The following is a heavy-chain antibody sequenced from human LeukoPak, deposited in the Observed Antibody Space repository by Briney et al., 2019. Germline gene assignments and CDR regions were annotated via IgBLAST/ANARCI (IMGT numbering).Heavy chain of an antibody. CDR3: AKDRRYCSSTSCMAIDY. D-gene: IGHD2-2*01. CDR2: IRYDGSNK. V-gene: IGHV3-30*02. J-gene: IGHJ4*02. Sequence: GGSLRLSCAASGFTFSSYGMHWVRQAPGKGLEWVAFIRYDGSNKYYADSVKGRLTISRDNSKNTLYLQMNSLRAEDTAVYYCAKDRRYCSSTSCMAIDYWGQGTLVTVSS. CDR1: GFTFSSYG.